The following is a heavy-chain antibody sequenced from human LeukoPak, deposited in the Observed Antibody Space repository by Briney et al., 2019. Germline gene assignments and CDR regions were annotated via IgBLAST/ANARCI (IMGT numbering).Heavy chain of an antibody. V-gene: IGHV4-59*01. Sequence: SETLSLTCTVSGGSISSYYWSWIRQPPGKGLEWIGYIYYSGSTNYNPSLKSRVSISVDTSKNQFSLNLSSVTAADTAVYYCAGVYRSTWYPLDYWGQGTLVTVSS. CDR1: GGSISSYY. D-gene: IGHD6-13*01. CDR3: AGVYRSTWYPLDY. J-gene: IGHJ4*02. CDR2: IYYSGST.